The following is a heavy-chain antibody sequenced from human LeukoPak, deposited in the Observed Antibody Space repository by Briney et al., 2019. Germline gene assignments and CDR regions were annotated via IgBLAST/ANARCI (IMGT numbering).Heavy chain of an antibody. CDR3: ARVSESYHDY. Sequence: PGGSLRLSCAASGSTFRSFGMHWVRQAPGKGLEWVAFIRYDGSNKYYADSVKGRFTSSRDNAKNSLYLQMNSLRADDTAVYYCARVSESYHDYWGQGTLVTVSS. J-gene: IGHJ4*02. V-gene: IGHV3-30*02. CDR1: GSTFRSFG. D-gene: IGHD1-26*01. CDR2: IRYDGSNK.